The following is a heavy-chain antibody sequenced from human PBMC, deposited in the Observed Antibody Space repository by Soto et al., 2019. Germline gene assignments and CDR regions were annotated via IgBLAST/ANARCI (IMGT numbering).Heavy chain of an antibody. J-gene: IGHJ6*02. Sequence: HPGGSLRLSCAASGFTFSSYAMHWVRQAPGKGLEWVAVISYDGSNKYYADSVKGRFTISRDNSKNTLYLQMNSLRAEDTAVYYCAIDRAAAGKHGDYYYYGMDVWGQGTTVSVSS. CDR2: ISYDGSNK. V-gene: IGHV3-30-3*01. D-gene: IGHD6-13*01. CDR1: GFTFSSYA. CDR3: AIDRAAAGKHGDYYYYGMDV.